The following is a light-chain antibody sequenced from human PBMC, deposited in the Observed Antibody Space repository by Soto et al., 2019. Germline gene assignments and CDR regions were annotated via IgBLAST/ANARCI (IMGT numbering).Light chain of an antibody. CDR3: QQSYSTPWT. CDR2: ASS. CDR1: QSVSNY. V-gene: IGKV1-39*01. J-gene: IGKJ1*01. Sequence: DIQMTQSPFSLSASVGDRVTITCRASQSVSNYLNWYQQKPGKAPNLLIYASSSLQSGVPSRFSGSGSGTDFTLTISSLQPEDFAIYYCQQSYSTPWTFGQGTKVEIK.